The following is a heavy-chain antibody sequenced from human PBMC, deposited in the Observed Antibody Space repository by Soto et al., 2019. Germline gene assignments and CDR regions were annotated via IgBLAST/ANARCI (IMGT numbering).Heavy chain of an antibody. V-gene: IGHV4-34*01. CDR3: ARVPCSSGYLCGYYFDY. CDR1: GGSFSGYY. Sequence: SETLSLTCAVYGGSFSGYYWSWIRQPPGKGLEWIGEINHRGSTNYNPSLKSRVTISVDTSKNQFSLKLSSVTAADTAVYYCARVPCSSGYLCGYYFDYWGQGTMVTVSS. J-gene: IGHJ4*02. D-gene: IGHD3-22*01. CDR2: INHRGST.